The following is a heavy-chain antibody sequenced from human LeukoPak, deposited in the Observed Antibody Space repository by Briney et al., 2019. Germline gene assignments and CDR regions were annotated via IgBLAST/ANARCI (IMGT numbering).Heavy chain of an antibody. V-gene: IGHV3-74*01. Sequence: GGSLRLSCAASGFTFSSYWMHWVRQAPGKGLVWVSRIKSDGSSTSYADPVKGRFTISRDNAKNTLYLQMNSLRAEDTAVYYCARGSTMIVVVHFDYWGQGTLVTVSS. J-gene: IGHJ4*02. CDR3: ARGSTMIVVVHFDY. D-gene: IGHD3-22*01. CDR2: IKSDGSST. CDR1: GFTFSSYW.